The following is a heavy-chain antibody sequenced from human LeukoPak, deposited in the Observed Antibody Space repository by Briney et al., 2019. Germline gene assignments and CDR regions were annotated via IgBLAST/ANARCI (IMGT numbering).Heavy chain of an antibody. CDR1: GCTFTVYY. CDR3: ARDSHAGFRRGYYQFDY. CDR2: INPNSGGT. J-gene: IGHJ4*02. V-gene: IGHV1-2*02. D-gene: IGHD3-3*01. Sequence: ASVKVSCKTSGCTFTVYYMHWVRQAPGQGLEWMGWINPNSGGTNYAQKFQGRVTMTRDTSISTAYMELSRLTSDDTAVYYCARDSHAGFRRGYYQFDYWGQGTLVTVSS.